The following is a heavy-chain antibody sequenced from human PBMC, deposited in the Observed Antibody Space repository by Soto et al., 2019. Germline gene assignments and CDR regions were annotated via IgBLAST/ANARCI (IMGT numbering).Heavy chain of an antibody. CDR3: AKDRELLWFGELLYRPLIDY. V-gene: IGHV3-23*01. CDR1: GFTFSSYA. J-gene: IGHJ4*02. D-gene: IGHD3-10*01. CDR2: ISGSGGST. Sequence: GGSLRLSCAASGFTFSSYAMSWVRQAPGKGLEWVSAISGSGGSTYYADSVKGRFTISRDNSKNTLYLQMNSLRAEDTAVYYCAKDRELLWFGELLYRPLIDYWGQGTLVTVSS.